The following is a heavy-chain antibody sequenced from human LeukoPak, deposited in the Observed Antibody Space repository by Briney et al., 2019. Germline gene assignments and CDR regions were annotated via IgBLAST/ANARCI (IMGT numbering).Heavy chain of an antibody. J-gene: IGHJ5*02. Sequence: GGSLRLSCAASGFTFSRYAMSWVRQAPGKGLEWVSSISAVSGSTWYQASVKGRFTISRDNSKNTLYVQMDSLRAEDTVIYYCTKAAYGDYVNWFDPWGQGTLVTVSS. CDR3: TKAAYGDYVNWFDP. V-gene: IGHV3-23*01. CDR2: ISAVSGST. D-gene: IGHD4-17*01. CDR1: GFTFSRYA.